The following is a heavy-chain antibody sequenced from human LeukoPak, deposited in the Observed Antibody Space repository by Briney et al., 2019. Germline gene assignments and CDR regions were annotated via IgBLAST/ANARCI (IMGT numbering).Heavy chain of an antibody. J-gene: IGHJ4*02. Sequence: GESLKISCKGSGYNFDNYWIAWVRQMPGKGLEWMGIIFPGDSETRYSPSFQGQVTISADKSISTAYLQWSSLKASDTGMYYCARGDSSTWYEYWGQGTLVTVSS. D-gene: IGHD6-13*01. CDR3: ARGDSSTWYEY. V-gene: IGHV5-51*01. CDR1: GYNFDNYW. CDR2: IFPGDSET.